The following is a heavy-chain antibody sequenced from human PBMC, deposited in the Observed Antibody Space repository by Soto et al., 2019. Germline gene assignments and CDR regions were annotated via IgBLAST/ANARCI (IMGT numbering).Heavy chain of an antibody. Sequence: PGGSLRLSCAASGFIFSSYGMHWIRQAPGKGLELVAVIWYDGSNKYYADSVKGRFTISRDNSKKTLYLLMNSLRAEDTAVYYCAKRYSSSWYYYYYGMDVWGQGTTVTVSS. CDR3: AKRYSSSWYYYYYGMDV. V-gene: IGHV3-33*08. D-gene: IGHD6-13*01. CDR1: GFIFSSYG. J-gene: IGHJ6*02. CDR2: IWYDGSNK.